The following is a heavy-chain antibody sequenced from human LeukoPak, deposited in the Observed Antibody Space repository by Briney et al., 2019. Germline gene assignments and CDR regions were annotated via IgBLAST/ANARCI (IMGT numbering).Heavy chain of an antibody. J-gene: IGHJ4*02. V-gene: IGHV3-23*01. Sequence: GGSLRLSCAASGFTFSSYAMSWVRQAPGKGLEWVSAISGSGGSTYYADSVKGRFTISRDNSKNTLYLQMNSLRAEDTALYYCAKLYCSGGNCHHFDYWGQGTLVTVSS. CDR3: AKLYCSGGNCHHFDY. D-gene: IGHD2-15*01. CDR2: ISGSGGST. CDR1: GFTFSSYA.